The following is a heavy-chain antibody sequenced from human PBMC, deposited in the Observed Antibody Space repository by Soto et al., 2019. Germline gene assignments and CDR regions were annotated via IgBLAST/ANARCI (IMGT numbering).Heavy chain of an antibody. CDR3: ARISVASRYMDV. D-gene: IGHD5-12*01. V-gene: IGHV4-39*01. CDR1: GGSISSSSYY. J-gene: IGHJ6*03. Sequence: QLQLEESGPGLVKPSETLSLTCTVSGGSISSSSYYWGWIRQSPGKGLEWMGSFYYSGSTYYSTSLRSRVTISGDTSRKQISLRLRSVTAADTAVYYCARISVASRYMDVWGKGTTVTVSS. CDR2: FYYSGST.